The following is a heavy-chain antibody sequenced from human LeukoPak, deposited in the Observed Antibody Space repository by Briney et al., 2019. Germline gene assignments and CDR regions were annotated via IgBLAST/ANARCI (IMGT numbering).Heavy chain of an antibody. CDR2: SGGSGGST. CDR3: AKDGSYLGTDDY. CDR1: GFTFSSYA. V-gene: IGHV3-23*01. Sequence: GGSLRLSCAASGFTFSSYAMIGLRQAPGKALEGVSGSGGSGGSTYSADSGTGRFTISRDNSKYTLYLQMNSLRAEDTAVYYCAKDGSYLGTDDYWGQGTLVTVSS. D-gene: IGHD1-26*01. J-gene: IGHJ4*02.